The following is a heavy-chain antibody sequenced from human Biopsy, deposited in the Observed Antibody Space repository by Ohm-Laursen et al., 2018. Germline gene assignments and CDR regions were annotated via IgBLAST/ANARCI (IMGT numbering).Heavy chain of an antibody. J-gene: IGHJ4*02. Sequence: TLSLTCAVFGKTFSDYQWSWIRQPPGKGLVWIGQINQAGTTNYNPSLKSRVSISADASKYEFSLRLTSVTAADTAVYLCGNEVHGRDYWGLGAQVTVSS. CDR3: GNEVHGRDY. V-gene: IGHV4-34*08. CDR1: GKTFSDYQ. D-gene: IGHD2-15*01. CDR2: INQAGTT.